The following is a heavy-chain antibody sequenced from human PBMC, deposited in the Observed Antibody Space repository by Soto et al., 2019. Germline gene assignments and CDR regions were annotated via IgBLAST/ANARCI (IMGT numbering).Heavy chain of an antibody. D-gene: IGHD4-4*01. V-gene: IGHV3-30-3*01. CDR3: ARPLWRDDYNWGYFDL. Sequence: GGSLRLSCAASRFTFSSYAMHLVLQAPGKGLEWVAVISYDGSNKYYADSVKGRFTISRDNSKNTLYLQMNSLRLEDTAVYYCARPLWRDDYNWGYFDLWGRGTLVTVSS. CDR1: RFTFSSYA. J-gene: IGHJ2*01. CDR2: ISYDGSNK.